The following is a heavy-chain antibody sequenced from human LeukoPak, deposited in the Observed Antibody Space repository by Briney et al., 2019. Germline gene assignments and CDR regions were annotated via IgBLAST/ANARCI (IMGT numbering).Heavy chain of an antibody. D-gene: IGHD1-14*01. Sequence: PSETLSLTCTVSGGSISSYYWSWIRQPPGKGLEWIGYIYYSGSTNYNPSLKSRVTISDTSKNQFSLKLSSVTAADTAVYYCARLFLPESEYHNWFDPWGQGTLVTVSS. J-gene: IGHJ5*02. CDR3: ARLFLPESEYHNWFDP. V-gene: IGHV4-59*01. CDR2: IYYSGST. CDR1: GGSISSYY.